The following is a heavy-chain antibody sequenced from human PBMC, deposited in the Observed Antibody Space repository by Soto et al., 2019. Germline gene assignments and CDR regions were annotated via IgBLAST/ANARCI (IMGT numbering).Heavy chain of an antibody. V-gene: IGHV2-5*02. CDR2: IYWDDSK. Sequence: QITLKESGPTLVKPTQTLTLTCTFSGFSLTTDRVGVGWIRQPPGEALEWLAVIYWDDSKTYRPSLESRLTITQDTSKTPVALTMTNMDSLDTATYYCAHAYGGRSLYWGQGTLVTVSS. D-gene: IGHD1-26*01. CDR3: AHAYGGRSLY. CDR1: GFSLTTDRVG. J-gene: IGHJ4*02.